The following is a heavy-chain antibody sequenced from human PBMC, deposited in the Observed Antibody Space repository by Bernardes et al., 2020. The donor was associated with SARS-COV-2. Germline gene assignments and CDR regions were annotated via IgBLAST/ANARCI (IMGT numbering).Heavy chain of an antibody. CDR2: ISGSCMYI. V-gene: IGHV3-21*01. Sequence: GGSLRLSCAASGFTFSNHLFSWFRQAPGKGLEWVSSISGSCMYIYYEDSVRGRFTTSRDNTRTSVFLQMESLRAEDTAVYYCARDVGGTDWRFGFDVWGPGTKGHVSS. CDR3: ARDVGGTDWRFGFDV. D-gene: IGHD3-9*01. CDR1: GFTFSNHL. J-gene: IGHJ3*01.